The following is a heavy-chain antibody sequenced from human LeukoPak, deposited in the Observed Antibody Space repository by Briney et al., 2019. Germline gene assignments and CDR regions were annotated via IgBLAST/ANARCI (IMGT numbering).Heavy chain of an antibody. CDR3: ARRGFWSGYYDNWFDP. V-gene: IGHV5-51*01. CDR2: INPGDSDT. CDR1: GYSFTSYW. D-gene: IGHD3-3*01. J-gene: IGHJ5*02. Sequence: GESLKISCKGSGYSFTSYWIGWVRQMPGKGLEWMGIINPGDSDTRYSPSFQGQVTISADKSISTAYLQWSSLKASDTAMYYCARRGFWSGYYDNWFDPWGQGTLVTVSS.